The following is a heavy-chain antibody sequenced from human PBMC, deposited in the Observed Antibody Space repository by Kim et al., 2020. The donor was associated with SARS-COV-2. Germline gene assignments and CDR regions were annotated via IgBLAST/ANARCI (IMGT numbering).Heavy chain of an antibody. Sequence: ASVKVSCKTSGYTFSNYGINWVRQAPGQGLEWMGWISGYKGRTNYAEEVQGRGTMTTDRPTRTAYMELTSLKASDKDVYYCARGVGISWDSAAFDGWGRG. D-gene: IGHD6-13*01. J-gene: IGHJ4*02. CDR3: ARGVGISWDSAAFDG. V-gene: IGHV1-18*01. CDR2: ISGYKGRT. CDR1: GYTFSNYG.